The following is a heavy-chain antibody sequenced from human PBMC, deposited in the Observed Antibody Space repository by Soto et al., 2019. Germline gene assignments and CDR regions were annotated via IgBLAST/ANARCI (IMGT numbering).Heavy chain of an antibody. CDR1: GYTFTSYG. CDR2: ISAYNGNT. V-gene: IGHV1-18*04. CDR3: ARDVSIPGGVGSSGWTPFDY. D-gene: IGHD6-19*01. Sequence: ASVKVSCKASGYTFTSYGISWVRQAPGQGLEWMGWISAYNGNTNYAQKLQGRVTMTTDTSTSTAYMELRSLRSDDTAVYYCARDVSIPGGVGSSGWTPFDYWGQGTLVTVSS. J-gene: IGHJ4*02.